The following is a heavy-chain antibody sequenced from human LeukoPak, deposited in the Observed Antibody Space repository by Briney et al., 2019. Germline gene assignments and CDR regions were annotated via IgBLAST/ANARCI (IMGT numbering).Heavy chain of an antibody. D-gene: IGHD6-19*01. CDR3: AKDIFRRASGWYYFDY. V-gene: IGHV3-9*01. Sequence: PGGSLRLSFAASGFTFDDYAMHWVRPAPGKGLEWGSAISWNSGSIGYADSVKGRFTISRDNAKNSLYLQMNSLRAEDTALYYCAKDIFRRASGWYYFDYWGQGTLVTVSS. CDR1: GFTFDDYA. J-gene: IGHJ4*02. CDR2: ISWNSGSI.